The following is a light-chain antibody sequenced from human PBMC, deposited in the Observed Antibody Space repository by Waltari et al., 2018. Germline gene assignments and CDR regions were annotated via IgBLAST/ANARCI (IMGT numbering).Light chain of an antibody. V-gene: IGKV1-39*01. CDR3: QQTSRTPLT. CDR1: QTVYQY. J-gene: IGKJ3*01. Sequence: DVQMTQSPSSLSASVGDRVTITCRASQTVYQYLNWYQQRQGQVPRLLIYTASTLQSGVPSRFSGSGSGTDFTLTITGLQPEDVGIYYCQQTSRTPLTFGPGTRVEI. CDR2: TAS.